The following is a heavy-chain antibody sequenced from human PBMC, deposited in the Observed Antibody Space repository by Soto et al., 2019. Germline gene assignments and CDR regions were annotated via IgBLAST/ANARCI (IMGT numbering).Heavy chain of an antibody. V-gene: IGHV3-74*01. CDR2: INNDGTYT. CDR3: ARINEYNDY. J-gene: IGHJ4*02. D-gene: IGHD1-1*01. Sequence: EVRLVESGGGLVQPGGSLRLSCAASGFTFSSYWMHWVRQAPGKGLVWVSHINNDGTYTRYADSVKGRFTISRDNARNRLYLQMNNLRPEDTAMYYCARINEYNDYWGQGTLVTVSS. CDR1: GFTFSSYW.